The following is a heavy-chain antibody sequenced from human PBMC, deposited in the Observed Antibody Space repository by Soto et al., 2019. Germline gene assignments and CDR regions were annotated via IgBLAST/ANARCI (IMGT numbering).Heavy chain of an antibody. J-gene: IGHJ6*02. CDR3: ARGGGSFFPAGNWYYYGMDV. V-gene: IGHV4-34*01. D-gene: IGHD2-15*01. CDR2: INHSGST. CDR1: GGSFSGYY. Sequence: SETLSLTCAVSGGSFSGYYWSWIRQPPGKGLEWIGEINHSGSTNYNPSLKSRVTISVDTSKNQFSLKLSSVTAADTAVYYCARGGGSFFPAGNWYYYGMDVWGQGTTVTVSS.